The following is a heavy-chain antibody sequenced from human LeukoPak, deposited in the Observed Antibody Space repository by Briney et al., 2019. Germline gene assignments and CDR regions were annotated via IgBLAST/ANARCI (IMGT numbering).Heavy chain of an antibody. CDR3: TTEGGFGEFLDSIDY. CDR2: IKSKTDGGTT. J-gene: IGHJ4*02. Sequence: GGSLRLSCAASGFTFGNASMSWVRQAPGKGLEWVGCIKSKTDGGTTDYAAPVKGRFTISRDDSKNTLYLQMNSLKTEDTAVYYCTTEGGFGEFLDSIDYWGQGTLVTVSS. V-gene: IGHV3-15*01. D-gene: IGHD3-10*01. CDR1: GFTFGNAS.